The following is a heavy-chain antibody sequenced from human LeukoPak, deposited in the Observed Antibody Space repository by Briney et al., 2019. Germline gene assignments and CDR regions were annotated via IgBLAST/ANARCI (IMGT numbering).Heavy chain of an antibody. D-gene: IGHD6-13*01. J-gene: IGHJ4*02. Sequence: GASVKVSCKASGGTFSSYAISWVRQAPGQGLEWMGRIIPILGIANYAQKFQGRVTITADKSTSTAYMELSSLRSDDTAVYYCATGPGIAVADYWGQGTLVTVSS. CDR3: ATGPGIAVADY. CDR2: IIPILGIA. CDR1: GGTFSSYA. V-gene: IGHV1-69*04.